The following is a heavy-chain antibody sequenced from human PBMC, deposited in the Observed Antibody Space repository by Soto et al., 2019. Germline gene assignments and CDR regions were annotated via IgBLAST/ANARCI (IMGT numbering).Heavy chain of an antibody. CDR1: GYTLTELS. V-gene: IGHV1-24*01. J-gene: IGHJ6*02. Sequence: ASVKVSCKVSGYTLTELSMHWVRQAPGKGLEWMGGFDPEDGETIYAQKFQGRVTMTEDTSTDTAYMELSSLRSEDTAVYYCATSLRCSGGSCYYYYYGMDVWGQGTTVTVSS. D-gene: IGHD2-15*01. CDR2: FDPEDGET. CDR3: ATSLRCSGGSCYYYYYGMDV.